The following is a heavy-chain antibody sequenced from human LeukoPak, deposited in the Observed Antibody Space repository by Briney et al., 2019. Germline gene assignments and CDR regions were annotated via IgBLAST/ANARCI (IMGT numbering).Heavy chain of an antibody. D-gene: IGHD6-13*01. J-gene: IGHJ6*03. CDR2: ISGYNGNT. V-gene: IGHV1-18*01. CDR3: ARDDTPAGRNYYYMDV. Sequence: ASVKVSCKASGYTFTSYGISWVRQAPGQGLEWMGWISGYNGNTNYAQKLQGRVTMTTDTSTSTAYMELSSLRSEDTAVYYCARDDTPAGRNYYYMDVWGKGTTVTISS. CDR1: GYTFTSYG.